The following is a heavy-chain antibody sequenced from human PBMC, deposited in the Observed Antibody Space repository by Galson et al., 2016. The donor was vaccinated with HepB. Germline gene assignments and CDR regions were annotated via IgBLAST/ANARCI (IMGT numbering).Heavy chain of an antibody. CDR2: ISAYNGNT. CDR1: GYTFMSYG. D-gene: IGHD3-10*01. J-gene: IGHJ4*02. CDR3: ARDENYYGSGKYHLVH. Sequence: SVKVSCKASGYTFMSYGIIWVRQAPGQGLEWMGWISAYNGNTHSAQKFQGRVTLTTDTSTSTAYMELRSLRSDDSAVYFCARDENYYGSGKYHLVHWGQGTLVTVSS. V-gene: IGHV1-18*01.